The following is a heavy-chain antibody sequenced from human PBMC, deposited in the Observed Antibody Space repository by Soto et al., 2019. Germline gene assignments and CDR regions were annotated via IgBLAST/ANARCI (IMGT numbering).Heavy chain of an antibody. CDR2: TFVTGAT. Sequence: QVQLPESGPGLVKSSETLSLICFVSGEALGSGQSYWNWIRQAPGKGLECIGQTFVTGATKYSASLKRRVTLSVDTSKSQISLTLASVTAADSATYFCARGRSDSAGSSFGRRMDVLGQGTTVTVSS. J-gene: IGHJ6*02. V-gene: IGHV4-61*01. D-gene: IGHD3-10*01. CDR3: ARGRSDSAGSSFGRRMDV. CDR1: GEALGSGQSY.